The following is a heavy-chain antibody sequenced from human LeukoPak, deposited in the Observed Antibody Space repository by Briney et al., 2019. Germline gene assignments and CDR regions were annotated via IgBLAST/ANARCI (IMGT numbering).Heavy chain of an antibody. CDR3: ARVLTYGDCGLVFDY. D-gene: IGHD4-17*01. CDR1: GGSISSGGYS. J-gene: IGHJ4*02. Sequence: SQTLSLTCTVSGGSISSGGYSWSWIRQPPGKGLEWIGYIYHSGSTYYNPSLKSRVTISVDRSKNQFSLKLSSVTAADTAVYYCARVLTYGDCGLVFDYWGQGTLVTVSS. CDR2: IYHSGST. V-gene: IGHV4-30-2*01.